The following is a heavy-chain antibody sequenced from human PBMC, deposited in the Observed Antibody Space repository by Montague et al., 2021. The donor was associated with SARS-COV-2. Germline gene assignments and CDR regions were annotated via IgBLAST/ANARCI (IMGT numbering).Heavy chain of an antibody. CDR1: GGSINSDY. D-gene: IGHD5-24*01. CDR2: IYYRGST. J-gene: IGHJ5*02. CDR3: AREDRWNWFDP. V-gene: IGHV4-59*01. Sequence: SETLSLTCTVSGGSINSDYWSWIRQPPGKGLEWIGYIYYRGSTNYNPSLKSRVTISVGTSKNQFSLKLISVTAADTAVYYCAREDRWNWFDPWGQGILVTVSS.